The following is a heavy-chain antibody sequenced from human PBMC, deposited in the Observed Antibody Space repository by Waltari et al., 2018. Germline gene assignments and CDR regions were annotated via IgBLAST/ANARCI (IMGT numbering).Heavy chain of an antibody. Sequence: QVQLQQWGAGLLKPSETLSLTCAVYGGSFSGYYWSWIRQPPGTGLEWIGEINHSGSTNYNPSLKSRVTISVDTSKNQFSLKLSSVTAADTAVYYCARGTQGTSAIFYYYYYGMDVWGQGTTVTVSS. CDR1: GGSFSGYY. J-gene: IGHJ6*02. V-gene: IGHV4-34*01. CDR2: INHSGST. CDR3: ARGTQGTSAIFYYYYYGMDV. D-gene: IGHD3-9*01.